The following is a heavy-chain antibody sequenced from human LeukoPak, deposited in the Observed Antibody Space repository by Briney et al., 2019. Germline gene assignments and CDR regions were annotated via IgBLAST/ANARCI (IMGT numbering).Heavy chain of an antibody. V-gene: IGHV4-38-2*02. D-gene: IGHD4-17*01. J-gene: IGHJ5*02. Sequence: SETLSLTCTVSGYSISSGYYWAWIRQPPGKGLEWIGYIYHSGSTYYNPSLKSRVTISVDTSKNQFPLKLSSVIAADTAVYYCARGVSQYGDYAWIVNWFDPWGQGTLVTVSS. CDR1: GYSISSGYY. CDR2: IYHSGST. CDR3: ARGVSQYGDYAWIVNWFDP.